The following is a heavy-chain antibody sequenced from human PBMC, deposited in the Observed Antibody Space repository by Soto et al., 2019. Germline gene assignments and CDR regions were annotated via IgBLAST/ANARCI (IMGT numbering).Heavy chain of an antibody. CDR1: GYTFTSYA. Sequence: ASVKVSCKASGYTFTSYAMHWVRQAPGQRLEWMGWINAGNGNTKYSQKFQGRVTITRDTSASTAYMELSSLRSEDTAVYYCARAWVVVTATDYWSQGTLVTVSS. CDR2: INAGNGNT. CDR3: ARAWVVVTATDY. V-gene: IGHV1-3*01. D-gene: IGHD2-21*02. J-gene: IGHJ4*02.